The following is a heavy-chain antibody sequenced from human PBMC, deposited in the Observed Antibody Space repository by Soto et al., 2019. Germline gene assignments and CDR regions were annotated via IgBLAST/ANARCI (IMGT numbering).Heavy chain of an antibody. CDR1: GFTFSSYA. D-gene: IGHD2-15*01. CDR3: ARAAGIVVVVAAAHY. V-gene: IGHV3-23*01. Sequence: EVQLLESGGGLVQPRGSLRLSCAASGFTFSSYAMSWVRQAPGKGLEWVSAISGSGGSTYYADSVKGRFTISRDNSKNTLYLQMNSLRAEDTAVYYCARAAGIVVVVAAAHYWGQGTLVTVSS. CDR2: ISGSGGST. J-gene: IGHJ4*02.